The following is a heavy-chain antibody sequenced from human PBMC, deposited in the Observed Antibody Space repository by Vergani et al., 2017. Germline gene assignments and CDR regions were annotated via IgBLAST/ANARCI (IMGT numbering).Heavy chain of an antibody. D-gene: IGHD6-6*01. V-gene: IGHV3-30*03. J-gene: IGHJ6*03. CDR1: GFTFSSYG. Sequence: VQLVETGGGLIQPGGSLRLSCAASGFTFSSYGMHWVRQAPGKGLEWVAVISYDGSNKYYADSVKGRFTISRDNSKNTLYLQMNSLRAEDTAVYYCARFRGGIAARPWGGEYYYYMDVWGKGTTVTVSS. CDR2: ISYDGSNK. CDR3: ARFRGGIAARPWGGEYYYYMDV.